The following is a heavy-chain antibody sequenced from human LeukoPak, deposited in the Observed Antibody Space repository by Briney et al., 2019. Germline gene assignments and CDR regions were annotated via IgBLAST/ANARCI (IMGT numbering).Heavy chain of an antibody. CDR3: AGGWSSSSRWHYYYYGMDV. V-gene: IGHV4-4*07. J-gene: IGHJ6*02. CDR2: IYTSGST. Sequence: KPSETLSLTCTVSGGSISSYYWSWIRQPAGKGLEWIGRIYTSGSTNYNPSLKSRVTMSVDTSKNQFSLKLSSVTAADTAVYYCAGGWSSSSRWHYYYYGMDVWGQGTTVTVSS. D-gene: IGHD6-6*01. CDR1: GGSISSYY.